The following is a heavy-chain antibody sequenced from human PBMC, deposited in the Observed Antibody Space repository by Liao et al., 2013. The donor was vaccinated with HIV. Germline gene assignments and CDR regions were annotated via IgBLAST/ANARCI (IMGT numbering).Heavy chain of an antibody. CDR2: IYTSGST. D-gene: IGHD1-26*01. CDR1: GGSISSGSYY. V-gene: IGHV4-61*02. Sequence: QVQLQESGPGLVKPSQTLSLTCTVSGGSISSGSYYWSWIRQPAGKGLEWIGRIYTSGSTNYNPSLKSRVTISVDTAKNHFSLKLRSVTAADTAVYYCARDWGSIVGARWYFDLWGRGTLVTVSS. CDR3: ARDWGSIVGARWYFDL. J-gene: IGHJ2*01.